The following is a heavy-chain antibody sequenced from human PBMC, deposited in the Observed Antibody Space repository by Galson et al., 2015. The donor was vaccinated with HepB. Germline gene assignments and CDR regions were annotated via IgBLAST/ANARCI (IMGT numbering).Heavy chain of an antibody. CDR1: GGSFSGYY. CDR2: INHSGST. CDR3: ARGLGIAARLFDY. Sequence: ETLSLTCAVYGGSFSGYYWSWIRQPPGKGLEWIGEINHSGSTNYNPSLKSRVTISVDTSKNQFSLKLSSVTAADTAVHYCARGLGIAARLFDYWGQGTLVTVSS. D-gene: IGHD6-6*01. J-gene: IGHJ4*02. V-gene: IGHV4-34*01.